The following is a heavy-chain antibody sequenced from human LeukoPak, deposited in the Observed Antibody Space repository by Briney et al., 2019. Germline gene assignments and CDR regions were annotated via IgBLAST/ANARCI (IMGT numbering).Heavy chain of an antibody. CDR1: GYTFTGYY. V-gene: IGHV1-2*02. Sequence: ASVKVSCKASGYTFTGYYMHWVRQAPGQGLEWMGWINPNSGGTNYAQKFQGRVTMTRDTSISTAYMELSRLRSDDTAVYYCARAYIVVVLAAISWFDPWGQGTLVTVSS. CDR3: ARAYIVVVLAAISWFDP. D-gene: IGHD2-2*02. J-gene: IGHJ5*02. CDR2: INPNSGGT.